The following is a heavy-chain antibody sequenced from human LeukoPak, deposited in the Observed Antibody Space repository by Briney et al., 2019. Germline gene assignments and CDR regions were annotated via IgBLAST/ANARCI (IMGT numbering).Heavy chain of an antibody. CDR2: TYYRTTWYN. CDR3: ARRLTQYDCFDP. V-gene: IGHV6-1*01. J-gene: IGHJ5*02. D-gene: IGHD2-2*01. CDR1: GDSVSSNSVT. Sequence: SQTLSLTCAISGDSVSSNSVTWNWIRQSPSRGLEWLGRTYYRTTWYNDYAVSVRGRITVNPDTSKNQFSLHLNSVTPEDTAVYYCARRLTQYDCFDPWGQGILVTVSS.